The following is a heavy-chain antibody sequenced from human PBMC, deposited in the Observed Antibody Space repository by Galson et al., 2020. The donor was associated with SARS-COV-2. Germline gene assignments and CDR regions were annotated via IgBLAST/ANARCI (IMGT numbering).Heavy chain of an antibody. CDR1: GGSISSRDNY. V-gene: IGHV4-30-4*02. Sequence: SETLSLTCTVSGGSISSRDNYWSWIRQPPGKGLEWIGYDYNTGSTRYNPSLKSRVVISVDMSKNQFSLELSSVTAADTAMYFCARYPTMTTVITHAFDIWGQGTMVTVAS. CDR2: DYNTGST. D-gene: IGHD4-4*01. CDR3: ARYPTMTTVITHAFDI. J-gene: IGHJ3*02.